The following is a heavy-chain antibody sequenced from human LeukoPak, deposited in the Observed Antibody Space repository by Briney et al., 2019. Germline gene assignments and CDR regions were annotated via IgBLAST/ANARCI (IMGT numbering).Heavy chain of an antibody. Sequence: PGGSLRLSCAASGFTFDDYAMHWVRQAPGKGLEWVSGISWNRGSIGYADSVKGRFTIPRDNAKNSLYLQMNSPRAEDTALYYCAKVVQRSVYYGSSGYSGPFDYWGQGTLVTVSS. J-gene: IGHJ4*02. CDR3: AKVVQRSVYYGSSGYSGPFDY. D-gene: IGHD3-22*01. CDR1: GFTFDDYA. CDR2: ISWNRGSI. V-gene: IGHV3-9*01.